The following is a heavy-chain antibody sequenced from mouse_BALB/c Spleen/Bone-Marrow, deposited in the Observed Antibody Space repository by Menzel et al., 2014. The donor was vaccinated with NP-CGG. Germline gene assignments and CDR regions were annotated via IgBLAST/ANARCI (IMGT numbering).Heavy chain of an antibody. CDR3: TRYGNYHFDY. CDR1: GYTFTSYY. V-gene: IGHV1S81*02. Sequence: VKLMESGAELVKPGASVKLSCKASGYTFTSYYMYWVKQRPGQGLEWIGEINPSNGGTNFNEKFKSKATLTVDKSSSTAYMQLSSLTSEDSAVCYCTRYGNYHFDYWGQGTTLTVSS. D-gene: IGHD2-1*01. CDR2: INPSNGGT. J-gene: IGHJ2*01.